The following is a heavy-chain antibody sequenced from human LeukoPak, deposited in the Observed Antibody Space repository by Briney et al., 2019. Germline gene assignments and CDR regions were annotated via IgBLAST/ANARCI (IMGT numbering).Heavy chain of an antibody. J-gene: IGHJ3*02. V-gene: IGHV3-48*03. CDR2: ISSSGSTL. CDR3: ARYRSDDFGAFDI. D-gene: IGHD4/OR15-4a*01. Sequence: GGSLRLSCAASGFTFSNYEMKWLRQAPGKGLEWVSYISSSGSTLYYADSVKGRFTISRDNAKNSLYLQMNSLRAEDTAVYYCARYRSDDFGAFDIWGQGTMVTVSS. CDR1: GFTFSNYE.